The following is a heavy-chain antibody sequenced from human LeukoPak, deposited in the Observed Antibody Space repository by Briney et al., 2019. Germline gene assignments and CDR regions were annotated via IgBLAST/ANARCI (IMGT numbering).Heavy chain of an antibody. V-gene: IGHV3-7*01. D-gene: IGHD3-9*01. J-gene: IGHJ4*02. CDR3: ARDLAHLYYDILTGHVGY. CDR2: IKQDGSEK. Sequence: PGGSLRLSCAASGFTFSSYGMHWVRQAPGKGLEWVANIKQDGSEKYYVDSVKGRFTISRDNAKNSLYLQMNSLRAEDTAVYYCARDLAHLYYDILTGHVGYWGQGTLVTVSS. CDR1: GFTFSSYG.